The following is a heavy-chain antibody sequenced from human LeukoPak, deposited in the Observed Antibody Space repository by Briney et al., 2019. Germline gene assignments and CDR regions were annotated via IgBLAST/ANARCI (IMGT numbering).Heavy chain of an antibody. Sequence: SETLSLTCTVSGYSISSGYYWGWIRQPPGKGLEWIGEINHSGSTNYNPSLKSRVTISVDTSKNQFSLKLSSVTAADTAVYYCARGLQLVRHWFDPWGQGTLVTVSS. D-gene: IGHD6-13*01. J-gene: IGHJ5*02. CDR2: INHSGST. CDR1: GYSISSGYY. CDR3: ARGLQLVRHWFDP. V-gene: IGHV4-38-2*02.